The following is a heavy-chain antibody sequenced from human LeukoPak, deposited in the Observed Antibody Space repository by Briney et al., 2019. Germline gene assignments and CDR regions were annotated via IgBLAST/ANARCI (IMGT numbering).Heavy chain of an antibody. J-gene: IGHJ4*02. CDR3: ARGQGGSSHYYDRGTYYFDY. V-gene: IGHV4-34*01. CDR2: INHSGST. D-gene: IGHD3-22*01. CDR1: GGSFSGYY. Sequence: SETLSLTCAVYGGSFSGYYWSWIRQPPGKGLEWIREINHSGSTNYNPSLKSRVTISVDTSKNQFSLKLSSVTAADTAVYYCARGQGGSSHYYDRGTYYFDYWGQGTLVTVSS.